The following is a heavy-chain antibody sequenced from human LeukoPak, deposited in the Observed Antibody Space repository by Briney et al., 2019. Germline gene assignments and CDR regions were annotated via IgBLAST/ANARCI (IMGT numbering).Heavy chain of an antibody. Sequence: PSETLSLTCTVSGGSISSYYWSWIRQPPGKGLEWIGRIYSSGSTNYNPSLKSRVTISLDTSKNQFSLKLSSVTAADTAVYYCARAGNYFNYYGSGKKNWFDPWGQGTLVTVSS. CDR2: IYSSGST. J-gene: IGHJ5*02. D-gene: IGHD3-10*01. CDR1: GGSISSYY. CDR3: ARAGNYFNYYGSGKKNWFDP. V-gene: IGHV4-4*07.